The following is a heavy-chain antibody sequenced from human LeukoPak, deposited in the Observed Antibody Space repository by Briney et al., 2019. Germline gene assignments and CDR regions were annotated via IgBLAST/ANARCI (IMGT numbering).Heavy chain of an antibody. V-gene: IGHV3-21*01. CDR3: ARGEVHYYGSGSDY. J-gene: IGHJ4*02. Sequence: GGSLRLSCAASGFTFSSYNMNWVRQAPGKGLEWVSSISSSSSYIYYADSVKGRFTISRHNAKNSLYLQMSSLRAEDTAVYYCARGEVHYYGSGSDYWGQGTLVTVSS. CDR2: ISSSSSYI. D-gene: IGHD3-10*01. CDR1: GFTFSSYN.